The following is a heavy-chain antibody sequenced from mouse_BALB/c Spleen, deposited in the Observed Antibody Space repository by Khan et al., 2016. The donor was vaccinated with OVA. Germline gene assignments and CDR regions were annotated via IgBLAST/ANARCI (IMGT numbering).Heavy chain of an antibody. D-gene: IGHD1-1*02. J-gene: IGHJ4*01. V-gene: IGHV1S41*01. CDR2: IGPGSGSA. CDR3: AISECYGRGHYAMDY. Sequence: DLVEPGASVKLSCKASGYTFTSYWINWIKKRPGQGLEWIGQIGPGSGSAYYNDLFKGKASLTADTSSSTVYIQLSSLSSEDSAVYVVAISECYGRGHYAMDYWGQGASVTVSS. CDR1: GYTFTSYW.